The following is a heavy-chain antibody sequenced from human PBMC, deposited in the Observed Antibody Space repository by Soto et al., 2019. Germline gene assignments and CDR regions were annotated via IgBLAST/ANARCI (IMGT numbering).Heavy chain of an antibody. CDR1: GGSFSGYY. D-gene: IGHD3-10*01. V-gene: IGHV4-34*01. CDR3: ARGLVTMVRGVIIPSGFDP. J-gene: IGHJ5*02. Sequence: SETLSLTCAVYGGSFSGYYWTWIRQPPGTGLEWIGEINQSGSTNYNPSLKSRVTISVDTSKNQFSLKLSSVTAADTAVYYCARGLVTMVRGVIIPSGFDPWGQGTLVTVSS. CDR2: INQSGST.